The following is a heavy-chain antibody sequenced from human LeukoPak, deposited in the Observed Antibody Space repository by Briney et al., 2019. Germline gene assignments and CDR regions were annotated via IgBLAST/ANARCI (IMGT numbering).Heavy chain of an antibody. CDR1: GFIFSNYA. CDR3: ARAEPYTAMVPNFDY. CDR2: ISYDGSNK. J-gene: IGHJ4*02. D-gene: IGHD5-18*01. V-gene: IGHV3-30*04. Sequence: GGSLRLSCAASGFIFSNYAMHWVRQAPGKGLEWVTVISYDGSNKYYADSVKGRFTISRDNSKNTLYLQMNSLRAEDTAVYYCARAEPYTAMVPNFDYWGQGTLVTVSS.